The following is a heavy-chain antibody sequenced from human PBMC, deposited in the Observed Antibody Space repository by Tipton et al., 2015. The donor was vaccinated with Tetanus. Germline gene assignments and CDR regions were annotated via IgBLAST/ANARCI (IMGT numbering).Heavy chain of an antibody. CDR2: ISPNNGGT. Sequence: QLMQSGAEVKQPGASVKVSCKASGYTFTGYYLHWVRQAPGQGLEWMGWISPNNGGTNYAQNFQGRVTMTRDTSITTAYMELSRLTSDDTAMYYCATGPGSYSTYWGQGALVTVSS. CDR3: ATGPGSYSTY. CDR1: GYTFTGYY. J-gene: IGHJ4*02. V-gene: IGHV1-2*02. D-gene: IGHD3-10*01.